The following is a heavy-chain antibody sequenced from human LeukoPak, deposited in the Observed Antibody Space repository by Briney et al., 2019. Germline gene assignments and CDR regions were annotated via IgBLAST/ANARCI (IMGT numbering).Heavy chain of an antibody. CDR3: ARLRGYSSGWSLGYYYYYMDV. CDR1: GGSFSGYY. D-gene: IGHD6-19*01. Sequence: PSETLSLTCAVYGGSFSGYYWSWIRQPPGKGLEWIGEINHSGSTNYNPSLKSRVTISVDTSKNQFSLKLSSATAADTAVYYCARLRGYSSGWSLGYYYYYMDVWGKGTTVTISS. CDR2: INHSGST. J-gene: IGHJ6*03. V-gene: IGHV4-34*01.